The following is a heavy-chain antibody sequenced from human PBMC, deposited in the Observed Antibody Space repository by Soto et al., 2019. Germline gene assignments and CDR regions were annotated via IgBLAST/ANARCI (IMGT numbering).Heavy chain of an antibody. D-gene: IGHD3-22*01. V-gene: IGHV2-5*02. CDR1: GFSLSSSGVG. Sequence: QITLKESGPTLVKPTQTLTLTCTFSGFSLSSSGVGVGWIRQPPGKALEWVALIYWDDTKRYSPSLKSGLTNTKDTSKTQVVLTMTNMDPVDTATYYCAHIRVTMIVGAGYFQHWGQGTLVTVSS. J-gene: IGHJ1*01. CDR2: IYWDDTK. CDR3: AHIRVTMIVGAGYFQH.